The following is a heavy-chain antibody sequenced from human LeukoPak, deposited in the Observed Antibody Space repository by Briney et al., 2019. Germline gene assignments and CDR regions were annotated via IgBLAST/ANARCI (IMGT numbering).Heavy chain of an antibody. CDR3: AKGGVGPHQAFDI. CDR2: ISGSGGST. J-gene: IGHJ3*02. Sequence: GGSLRLSCAASGFTFSSYGMSWVRQAPGKGLEWVSAISGSGGSTYYADSVKGRFTISRDNSKNTLYLQMNSLRAEDTAVYYCAKGGVGPHQAFDIWGQGTMVTVSS. CDR1: GFTFSSYG. D-gene: IGHD1-26*01. V-gene: IGHV3-23*01.